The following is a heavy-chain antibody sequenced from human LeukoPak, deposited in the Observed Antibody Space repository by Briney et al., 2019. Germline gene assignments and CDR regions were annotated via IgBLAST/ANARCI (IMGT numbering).Heavy chain of an antibody. V-gene: IGHV3-53*01. CDR2: IYSGGST. CDR3: ARENNLGDYSRPPGYYYYGMDV. Sequence: PGGSLRLSCAASGFTVSSNYMSWVRQAPGEGREWVSVIYSGGSTYYAESVKGRFTISRDNSKNTPYLQMNSLRAEDTAVYYCARENNLGDYSRPPGYYYYGMDVWGQGTTVTVSS. D-gene: IGHD1/OR15-1a*01. J-gene: IGHJ6*02. CDR1: GFTVSSNY.